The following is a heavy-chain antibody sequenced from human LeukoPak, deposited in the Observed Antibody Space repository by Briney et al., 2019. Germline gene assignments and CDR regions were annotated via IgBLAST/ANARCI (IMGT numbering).Heavy chain of an antibody. CDR2: IHPSGGST. D-gene: IGHD3-22*01. J-gene: IGHJ4*02. Sequence: ASVKVSCKASGYTFTNYYMHWVRQAPGQGLEWMGVIHPSGGSTSFAQKFQGRVTMTRGTSTSTVYMELSSLRSDDTAVYYCARGIGLDYDSSGLDWGQGTLVTVSS. CDR3: ARGIGLDYDSSGLD. V-gene: IGHV1-46*01. CDR1: GYTFTNYY.